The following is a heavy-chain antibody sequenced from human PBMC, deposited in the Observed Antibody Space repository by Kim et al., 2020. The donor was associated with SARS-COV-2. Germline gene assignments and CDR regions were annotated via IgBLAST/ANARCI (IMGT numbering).Heavy chain of an antibody. J-gene: IGHJ6*02. Sequence: GKGRFTISRDNSKHTLYLQMNSLRAEDTAVYYCAKVIDTAMVSYYYGMDVWGQGTTVTVSS. CDR3: AKVIDTAMVSYYYGMDV. V-gene: IGHV3-30*02. D-gene: IGHD5-18*01.